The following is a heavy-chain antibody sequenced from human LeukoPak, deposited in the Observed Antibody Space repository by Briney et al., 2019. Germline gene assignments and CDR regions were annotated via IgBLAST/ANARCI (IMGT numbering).Heavy chain of an antibody. Sequence: SETLSLTCTVSGGSISSYYWSWIRQPAGKGLEWIGRIYTSGSTNYNPSLKSRVTMSVDTSKNQFSLKLSSVTAADTAVYYCARAAYDFWSGSHFDYWGQGTLVTVSS. CDR3: ARAAYDFWSGSHFDY. D-gene: IGHD3-3*01. CDR1: GGSISSYY. J-gene: IGHJ4*02. V-gene: IGHV4-4*07. CDR2: IYTSGST.